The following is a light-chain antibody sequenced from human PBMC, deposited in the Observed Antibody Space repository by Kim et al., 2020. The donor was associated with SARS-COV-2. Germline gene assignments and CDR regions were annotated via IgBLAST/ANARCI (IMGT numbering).Light chain of an antibody. Sequence: SYELTQPPSVSVSPGQAASITCSGDKLEEKFASWFQQKPGQSPVLVIYEDTKWPSGIPERISGSTSGNTVTLTISGTQAMDEADYYCQTWDSSTVVFGGGTQLTVL. J-gene: IGLJ3*02. CDR2: EDT. CDR1: KLEEKF. V-gene: IGLV3-1*01. CDR3: QTWDSSTVV.